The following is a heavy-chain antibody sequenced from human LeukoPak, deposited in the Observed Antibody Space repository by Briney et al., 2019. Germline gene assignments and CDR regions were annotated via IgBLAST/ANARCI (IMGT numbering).Heavy chain of an antibody. CDR1: GNSISNTYY. D-gene: IGHD1-26*01. CDR3: ARNSSGNYFDY. CDR2: IYNSGST. V-gene: IGHV4-38-2*01. Sequence: PSETLSLTCAVSGNSISNTYYWGWIRQPPGKELEWIGSIYNSGSTHYNPSLKSRVTISVDTSKNQFSLKLSSVTAADTAVYYCARNSSGNYFDYWGQATLVTVSS. J-gene: IGHJ4*02.